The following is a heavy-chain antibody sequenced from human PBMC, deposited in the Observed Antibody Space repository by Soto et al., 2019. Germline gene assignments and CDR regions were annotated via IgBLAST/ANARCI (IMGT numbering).Heavy chain of an antibody. V-gene: IGHV4-61*01. D-gene: IGHD2-15*01. CDR2: IYYSGST. CDR1: GGSVRSGSYY. Sequence: SETLSLTCTVSGGSVRSGSYYWSWIRQPPGKGLEWIGYIYYSGSTNYNPSLKSRVTISVDTSKNQFSLKLSSVTAADTAVYYCALGGMGGAFDIWGQGTMVTVSS. J-gene: IGHJ3*02. CDR3: ALGGMGGAFDI.